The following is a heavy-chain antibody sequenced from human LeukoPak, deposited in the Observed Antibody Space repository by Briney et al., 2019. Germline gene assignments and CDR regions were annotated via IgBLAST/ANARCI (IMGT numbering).Heavy chain of an antibody. Sequence: GGSLRLSCAASGFTFSSYAIRWVRQAPGKGLEWVSAITSSGDTTYYADSVKGRFTISRDNSKNTLYLQMNSLRAEDMAVYFCGVRIGRGYYEYWGQGALVTVSS. D-gene: IGHD3-3*01. J-gene: IGHJ4*02. V-gene: IGHV3-23*01. CDR3: GVRIGRGYYEY. CDR1: GFTFSSYA. CDR2: ITSSGDTT.